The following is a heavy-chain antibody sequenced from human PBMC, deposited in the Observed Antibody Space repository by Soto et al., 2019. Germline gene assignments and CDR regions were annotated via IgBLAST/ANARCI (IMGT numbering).Heavy chain of an antibody. D-gene: IGHD3-3*01. CDR1: GFTFSSYA. V-gene: IGHV3-23*01. Sequence: EVQLLESGGGLVQPGGSLRLSCEASGFTFSSYAMSWVRQAPGKGLEWVSAISGSGGSTYYADSVKGRFTISRDNSKNTLYLQMNSLRAEDTAVYYCAKVPRSVGPHVDFWGGDAFDIWGQGTMVTVSS. CDR2: ISGSGGST. J-gene: IGHJ3*02. CDR3: AKVPRSVGPHVDFWGGDAFDI.